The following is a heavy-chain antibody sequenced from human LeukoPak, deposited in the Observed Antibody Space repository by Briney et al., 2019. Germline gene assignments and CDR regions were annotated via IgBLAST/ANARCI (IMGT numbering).Heavy chain of an antibody. D-gene: IGHD3-22*01. CDR3: AKDQGSDSSGYYPDY. J-gene: IGHJ4*02. Sequence: GGSLRLSCAASGFTFSSYAMSWVRQAPGKGLEWVSAISGSGGSTYYADSVKGRFTISRDNSRNTLYLQMNSLRAEDTAVYYCAKDQGSDSSGYYPDYWGQGTLVTVSS. V-gene: IGHV3-23*01. CDR2: ISGSGGST. CDR1: GFTFSSYA.